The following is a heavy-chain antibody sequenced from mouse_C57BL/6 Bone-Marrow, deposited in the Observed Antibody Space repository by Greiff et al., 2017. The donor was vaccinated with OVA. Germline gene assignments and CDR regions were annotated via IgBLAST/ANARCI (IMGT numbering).Heavy chain of an antibody. CDR2: IHPSDSVT. V-gene: IGHV1-74*01. J-gene: IGHJ4*01. D-gene: IGHD4-1*01. CDR3: AILAGTPFYYAMDY. CDR1: GYTFTSYW. Sequence: VQLQQSGAELVKPGASVKVSCKASGYTFTSYWMHWVKQRPGQGLEWIGRIHPSDSVTNYNQKFKGKATLTVDKSSSTAYMQLSSLTSEDAAVYYCAILAGTPFYYAMDYWGQGTTVTVSS.